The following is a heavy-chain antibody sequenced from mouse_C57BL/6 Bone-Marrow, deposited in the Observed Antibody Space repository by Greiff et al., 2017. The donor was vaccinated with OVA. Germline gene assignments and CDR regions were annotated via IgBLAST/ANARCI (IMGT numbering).Heavy chain of an antibody. CDR3: TTAGLLAPYFDY. CDR2: IDPENGDT. D-gene: IGHD2-1*01. J-gene: IGHJ2*01. V-gene: IGHV14-4*01. Sequence: EVQLQQSGAELVRPGASVKLSCTASGFNIKDDYMHWVKQRPEQGLEWIGWIDPENGDTEYASKFQGKATITADTSSNTAYLQLSSLTSEDTAVYYCTTAGLLAPYFDYGGQGTTLTVSS. CDR1: GFNIKDDY.